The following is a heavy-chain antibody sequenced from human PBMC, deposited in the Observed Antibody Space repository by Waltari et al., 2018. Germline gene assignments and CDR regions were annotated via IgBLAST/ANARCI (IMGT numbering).Heavy chain of an antibody. CDR1: GFTVIANY. CDR3: ARTWCMLCAFDY. Sequence: EVQLVESGGDLIQPGGSLRLHCAAPGFTVIANYMTWVRQAPGKGLEWVSVIFSGGSTFYADSVKGRFTISRDNSKNTVYLQMNRLRAEDTAVYYCARTWCMLCAFDYWGQGTLVTVSS. J-gene: IGHJ4*02. CDR2: IFSGGST. D-gene: IGHD2-8*01. V-gene: IGHV3-53*01.